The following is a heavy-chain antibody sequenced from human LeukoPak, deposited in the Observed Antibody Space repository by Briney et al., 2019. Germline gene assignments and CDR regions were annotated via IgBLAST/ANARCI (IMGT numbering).Heavy chain of an antibody. CDR2: LSTTDDGT. CDR3: ARLSGYDYFDY. Sequence: GGSLRLSCAASGFTFTRYDMSWVRQAPGKGLEWVSSLSTTDDGTYYADSVKGRFTISRDNSKNTLYLQMISLRAEDTAVYHCARLSGYDYFDYWGQGTLVTVSS. V-gene: IGHV3-23*01. D-gene: IGHD5-12*01. CDR1: GFTFTRYD. J-gene: IGHJ4*02.